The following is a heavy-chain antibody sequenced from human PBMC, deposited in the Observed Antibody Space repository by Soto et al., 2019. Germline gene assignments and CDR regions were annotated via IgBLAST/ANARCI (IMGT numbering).Heavy chain of an antibody. CDR2: TYYSGST. CDR1: CGSISSYF. CDR3: ARDWGYDIFPRHPPPRVRRFQP. J-gene: IGHJ5*02. D-gene: IGHD3-9*01. V-gene: IGHV4-59*01. Sequence: SATLSLTCTVSCGSISSYFWSWFRQPPGKVLEWIGYTYYSGSTNYNPSLKSRVTISVDTSKNQFSPKLSSVTAADTAVYYCARDWGYDIFPRHPPPRVRRFQPWGQGTLIIVS.